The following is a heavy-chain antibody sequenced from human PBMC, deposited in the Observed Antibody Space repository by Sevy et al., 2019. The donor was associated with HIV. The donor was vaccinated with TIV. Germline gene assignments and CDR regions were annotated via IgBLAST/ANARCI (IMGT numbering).Heavy chain of an antibody. CDR2: FDPEDDET. Sequence: ASVKVSCKVSGYTRTGFSMHWVRRAPRKGLEWIATFDPEDDETIYAQKFQGRVTMTEDTSTDTAYMELSSLRSDDTAVYYCATTKDYYDSSAYPFDYWGQGTLVTVSS. CDR1: GYTRTGFS. CDR3: ATTKDYYDSSAYPFDY. D-gene: IGHD3-22*01. V-gene: IGHV1-24*01. J-gene: IGHJ4*02.